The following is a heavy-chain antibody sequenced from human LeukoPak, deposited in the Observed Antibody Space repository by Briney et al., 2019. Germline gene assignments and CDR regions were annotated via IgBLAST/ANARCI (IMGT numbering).Heavy chain of an antibody. J-gene: IGHJ4*02. CDR2: IYYSGST. D-gene: IGHD1-14*01. Sequence: SETLSLTCTVSGGSISSYYWSWIRQPPGKGLEWIGYIYYSGSTNYNPSLKSRVTISVDTSKNQFSLKLSSVTAADTAVYYCARATPEGPGYFDYWGQGTLVTVSS. V-gene: IGHV4-59*01. CDR3: ARATPEGPGYFDY. CDR1: GGSISSYY.